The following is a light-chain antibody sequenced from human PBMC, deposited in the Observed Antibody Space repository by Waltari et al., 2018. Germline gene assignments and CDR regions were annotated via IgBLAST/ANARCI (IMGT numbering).Light chain of an antibody. V-gene: IGLV3-21*01. CDR2: FGT. CDR1: NIGRYS. Sequence: SYLLTQPPSVSVAPGETARITCGGKNIGRYSVSWYQQKPGQAPVLVMFFGTDRPSGIPERFSGSRSGNTATLTISRVEVGDEADYYCHGWENFSDHVFRPGTKVTVL. J-gene: IGLJ1*01. CDR3: HGWENFSDHV.